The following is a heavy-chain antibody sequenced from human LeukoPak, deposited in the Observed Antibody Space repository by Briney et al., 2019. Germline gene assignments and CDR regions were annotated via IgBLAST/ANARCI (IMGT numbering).Heavy chain of an antibody. V-gene: IGHV3-48*01. CDR1: GFTVSSNS. CDR3: ARDVSSGYYVYYFDY. J-gene: IGHJ4*02. D-gene: IGHD3-22*01. Sequence: PGGSLRLSCTVSGFTVSSNSMNWVRQAPGKGLEWVSYISSSSSTIYYADSVKGRFTISRDNAKNSLYLQMNSLRAEDTAVYYCARDVSSGYYVYYFDYWGQGTLVTVSS. CDR2: ISSSSSTI.